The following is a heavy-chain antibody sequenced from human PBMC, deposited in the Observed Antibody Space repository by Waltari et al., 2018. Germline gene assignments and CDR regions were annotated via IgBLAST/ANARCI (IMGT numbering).Heavy chain of an antibody. CDR3: ARVTSYGDLRYFDY. CDR1: GGSISSHY. V-gene: IGHV4-59*11. J-gene: IGHJ4*02. D-gene: IGHD4-17*01. Sequence: QVQLQESGPGLVKPSETLSLTCTVSGGSISSHYWSWIRQPPGKGLEWIGYIYYSGSTNDNPALKSRVTISVDTSKNQFSLKLSSVTAADTAVYYCARVTSYGDLRYFDYWGQGTLVTVSS. CDR2: IYYSGST.